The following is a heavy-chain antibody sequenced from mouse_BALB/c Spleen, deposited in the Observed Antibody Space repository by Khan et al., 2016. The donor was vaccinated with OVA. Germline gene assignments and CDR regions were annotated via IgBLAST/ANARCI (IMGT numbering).Heavy chain of an antibody. CDR1: GYTFTDYY. Sequence: QVQLKQSGAELARPGASVKLSCKASGYTFTDYYINWVKQRTGQGLEWIGEISPGSGDTYYNERFKGKATLTADKSSSTAYMQISSRTSEASAIYYCARRNYFGYTFAYWGQGTLVTVSA. V-gene: IGHV1-77*01. CDR2: ISPGSGDT. J-gene: IGHJ3*01. CDR3: ARRNYFGYTFAY. D-gene: IGHD1-2*01.